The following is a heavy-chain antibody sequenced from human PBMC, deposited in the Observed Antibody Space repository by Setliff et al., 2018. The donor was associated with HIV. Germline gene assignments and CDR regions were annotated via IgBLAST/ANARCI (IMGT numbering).Heavy chain of an antibody. J-gene: IGHJ4*02. CDR2: VHYNGNDK. V-gene: IGHV3-30*02. Sequence: GGSLRLSCATSGFTLSTYGMHWVRQAPGKGLEWVARVHYNGNDKFYVDSVKGRFTISRDNSENTLYLQMDGLRAEDTAVYYCAKDKGGYNWNYFDYWGPGTQVNVSS. CDR3: AKDKGGYNWNYFDY. CDR1: GFTLSTYG. D-gene: IGHD1-20*01.